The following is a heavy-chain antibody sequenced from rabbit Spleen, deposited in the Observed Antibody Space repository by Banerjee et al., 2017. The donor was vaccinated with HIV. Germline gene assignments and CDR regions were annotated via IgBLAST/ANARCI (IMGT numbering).Heavy chain of an antibody. V-gene: IGHV1S45*01. J-gene: IGHJ6*01. CDR3: ARDTSSSFSSYGMDL. D-gene: IGHD1-1*01. CDR1: GFSFSGTDY. CDR2: IGSGATGNT. Sequence: QEQLEESGGGLVQPEGSLTLTCTASGFSFSGTDYMCWVRQAPGKGLEWIACIGSGATGNTYYASWAKGRFTISKTSSTTVNLQMTSLTAADTATYFCARDTSSSFSSYGMDLWGPGTLVTVS.